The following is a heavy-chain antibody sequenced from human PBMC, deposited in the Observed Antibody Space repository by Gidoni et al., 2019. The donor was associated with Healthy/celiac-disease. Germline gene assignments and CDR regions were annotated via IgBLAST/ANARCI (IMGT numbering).Heavy chain of an antibody. V-gene: IGHV3-23*01. CDR2: IRGSGGST. CDR3: AKDIDDYVWGSPFGLD. J-gene: IGHJ4*02. CDR1: GFTFSSYA. D-gene: IGHD3-16*01. Sequence: EVQLLESGGGLVQPGGSLRLSCAASGFTFSSYAMSWVRQAPGKGLEWVSAIRGSGGSTYYADSVKGRFTISRDNSKNTLYLQMNSLRAEDTAVYYCAKDIDDYVWGSPFGLDWGQGTLVTVSS.